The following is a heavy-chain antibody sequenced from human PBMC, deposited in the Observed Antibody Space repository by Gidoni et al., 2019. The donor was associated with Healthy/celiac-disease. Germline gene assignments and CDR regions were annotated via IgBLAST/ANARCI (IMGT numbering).Heavy chain of an antibody. Sequence: EVQLVESGGGLVQPGGSLRLSCAASRFTFSSDSMNWVRQAPGKGLEWLSYISSSSSAKQYADSVKGRLTISRDNAKSSLFLQMNSLRAEDTAVYYCARAAGWLDHFDNWGQGTLVTVSS. D-gene: IGHD6-19*01. CDR1: RFTFSSDS. V-gene: IGHV3-48*01. CDR2: ISSSSSAK. J-gene: IGHJ4*02. CDR3: ARAAGWLDHFDN.